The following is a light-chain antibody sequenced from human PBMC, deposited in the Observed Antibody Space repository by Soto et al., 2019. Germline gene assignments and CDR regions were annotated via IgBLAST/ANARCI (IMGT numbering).Light chain of an antibody. Sequence: ETLMTKSPATLSLSTEERSTLAFMSSQSVNNNLAWYQQKLGQAPRVLIYGASTRATGIPARFTGSGSGTEFILTITSLQSEDSAVYYCQEYNTWPWRFGEGTKVDIK. CDR2: GAS. CDR3: QEYNTWPWR. V-gene: IGKV3-15*01. CDR1: QSVNNN. J-gene: IGKJ1*01.